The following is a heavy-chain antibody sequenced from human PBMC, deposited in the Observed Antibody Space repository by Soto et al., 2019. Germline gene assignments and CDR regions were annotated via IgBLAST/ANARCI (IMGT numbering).Heavy chain of an antibody. J-gene: IGHJ2*01. D-gene: IGHD4-17*01. CDR2: IIPIFGTA. CDR3: AVLDYGGNSWYFAL. Sequence: SVKISCKASGGTFSSYAISWVRQAPGQGLEWMGGIIPIFGTANYAQKFQGRVTITADESTSTAYMELSSLRSEDTAVYYCAVLDYGGNSWYFALWGRGTMVTSPQ. CDR1: GGTFSSYA. V-gene: IGHV1-69*13.